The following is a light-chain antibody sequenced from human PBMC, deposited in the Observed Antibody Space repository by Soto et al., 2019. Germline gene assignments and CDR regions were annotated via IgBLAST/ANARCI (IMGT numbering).Light chain of an antibody. CDR1: SSDVGGYNY. V-gene: IGLV2-14*01. Sequence: QSVLTQPASVSGSPGQSITISCTGTSSDVGGYNYVSWYQHHPGKAPKLLIYEVSNRPSGVSNRFSGSKSGNTASLTISGLQAEDEADYYCSSFTSGSTLGVFGTGTKVTVL. CDR2: EVS. CDR3: SSFTSGSTLGV. J-gene: IGLJ1*01.